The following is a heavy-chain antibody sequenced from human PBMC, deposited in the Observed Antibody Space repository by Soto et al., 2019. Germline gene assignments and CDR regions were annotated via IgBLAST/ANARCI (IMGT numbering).Heavy chain of an antibody. CDR3: ARGWDTRDSSGYYVNWFDP. Sequence: ASLKGSWKASGYTFTIYAVHWGRKAPGQRLEWMGWINAGNGNTKYSQKFQGRVTITRDTSASTAYMELSSLRSEDTAVYYCARGWDTRDSSGYYVNWFDPWGQGTLVTVSS. D-gene: IGHD3-22*01. CDR2: INAGNGNT. CDR1: GYTFTIYA. V-gene: IGHV1-3*01. J-gene: IGHJ5*02.